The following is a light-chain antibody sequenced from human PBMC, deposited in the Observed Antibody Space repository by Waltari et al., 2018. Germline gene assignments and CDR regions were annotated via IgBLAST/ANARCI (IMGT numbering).Light chain of an antibody. Sequence: DIKMTQSQSSVSASVGDTVTITRRASQGISIWLAWSQQRQGRAPKLLIYGASSLHSGVPSRFSGSVSGTDFTLTTTSLQPEDFATYYCQPAYSFPFTFGGGTRVEI. CDR3: QPAYSFPFT. V-gene: IGKV1D-12*01. CDR2: GAS. CDR1: QGISIW. J-gene: IGKJ4*01.